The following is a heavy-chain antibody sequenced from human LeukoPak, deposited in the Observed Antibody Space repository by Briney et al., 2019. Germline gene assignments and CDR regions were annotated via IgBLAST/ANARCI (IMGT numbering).Heavy chain of an antibody. CDR1: GFTFSSYW. V-gene: IGHV3-7*03. D-gene: IGHD3-16*01. Sequence: GGPLRLSCAASGFTFSSYWMNWARQAPGKGLEWVASINHNGNVNYYVDPVKGRFTISRDNAKNSLYLQMSNLRAEDTAVYFCARGGGLDVWGQGATVTVSS. CDR2: INHNGNVN. CDR3: ARGGGLDV. J-gene: IGHJ6*02.